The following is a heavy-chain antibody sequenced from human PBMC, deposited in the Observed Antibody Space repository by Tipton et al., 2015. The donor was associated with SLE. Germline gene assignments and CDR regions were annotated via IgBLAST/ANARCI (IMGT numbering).Heavy chain of an antibody. V-gene: IGHV4-59*11. J-gene: IGHJ2*01. D-gene: IGHD6-19*01. CDR2: IYYSGST. Sequence: LRLSCTVSGGSISSHYWSWIRQPPGKGLEWIGYIYYSGSTNYNPSLKSRVTISVDTSKNQFSLKLSSVTAADTAVYYCARDLARIAVAGTSWFFDLWGRGPLVAVSS. CDR3: ARDLARIAVAGTSWFFDL. CDR1: GGSISSHY.